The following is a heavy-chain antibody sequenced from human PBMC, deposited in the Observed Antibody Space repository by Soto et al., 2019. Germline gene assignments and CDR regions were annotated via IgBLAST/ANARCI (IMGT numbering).Heavy chain of an antibody. V-gene: IGHV3-23*01. CDR1: GFTFSSYV. J-gene: IGHJ4*02. Sequence: EVQLLESGGGLVQPRGSLRLSCAASGFTFSSYVMNWVRQAPGKGLEWVSSVGGTGSITYYADSVTGRFTISRDNSKNTLYLQMNSLRAEDTAVYFGAKDSYFDYRGQGTLVTVSS. CDR2: VGGTGSIT. CDR3: AKDSYFDY.